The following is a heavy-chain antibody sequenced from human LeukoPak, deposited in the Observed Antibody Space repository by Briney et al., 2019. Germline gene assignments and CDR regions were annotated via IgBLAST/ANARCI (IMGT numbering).Heavy chain of an antibody. V-gene: IGHV4-59*12. J-gene: IGHJ5*02. CDR1: GGSISSYY. CDR2: IYYSGST. D-gene: IGHD1-7*01. CDR3: ARDRWGGRDWNYGNHNWFDP. Sequence: PSETLSLTCTVSGGSISSYYWSWIRQPPGKGLEWIGYIYYSGSTNYNPSLKSRVTISVDTSKNQFSLKLSSVTAADTAVYYCARDRWGGRDWNYGNHNWFDPWGQGTLVTVSS.